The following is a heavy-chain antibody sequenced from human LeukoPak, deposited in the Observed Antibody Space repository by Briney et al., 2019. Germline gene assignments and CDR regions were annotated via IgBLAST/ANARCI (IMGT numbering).Heavy chain of an antibody. V-gene: IGHV3-15*01. Sequence: GGSLRLSCAASGFTFSNAWMGWVRQAPGKGLEWVGRIKSKTDGGTTDYAAPVKGRFTISRDDSKNTLYLQMNSLKTEDTAVYYCTTDTPLWSGYTNWGQGTLVTVSS. J-gene: IGHJ4*02. CDR2: IKSKTDGGTT. D-gene: IGHD3-3*01. CDR1: GFTFSNAW. CDR3: TTDTPLWSGYTN.